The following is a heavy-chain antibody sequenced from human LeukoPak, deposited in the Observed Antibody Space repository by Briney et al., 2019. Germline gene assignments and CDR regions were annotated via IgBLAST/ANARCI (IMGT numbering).Heavy chain of an antibody. CDR1: GFTFSSYA. CDR3: ARNQQLGGHSYYYYGMDV. V-gene: IGHV3-23*01. J-gene: IGHJ6*02. CDR2: ISGSAGST. D-gene: IGHD3-16*01. Sequence: GGSLRLSCAASGFTFSSYAMSWVRQAPGKGLGWVSAISGSAGSTYYADSVKGRFTISRDNSKNTLYLQMNSLRADDTAIYYCARNQQLGGHSYYYYGMDVWGQGTTVTVSS.